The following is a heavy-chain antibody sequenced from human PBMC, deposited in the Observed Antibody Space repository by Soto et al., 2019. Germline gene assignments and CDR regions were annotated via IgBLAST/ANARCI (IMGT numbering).Heavy chain of an antibody. V-gene: IGHV1-69*13. CDR2: IIPIFGTA. J-gene: IGHJ4*02. CDR3: ASRVVPAAMWPFDY. Sequence: GASVKVSCKASGGTFSSYAISWVRQAPGQGLEWMGGIIPIFGTANYAQKFQGRVTITADESTSTAYMELSSLRSEDTAVYYCASRVVPAAMWPFDYWGQGTLVTVSS. D-gene: IGHD2-2*01. CDR1: GGTFSSYA.